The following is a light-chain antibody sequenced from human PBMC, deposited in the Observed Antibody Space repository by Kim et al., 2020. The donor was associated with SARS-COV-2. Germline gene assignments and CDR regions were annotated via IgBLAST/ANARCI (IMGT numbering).Light chain of an antibody. CDR1: QSVSSSY. J-gene: IGKJ5*01. CDR3: QQYGSSPT. V-gene: IGKV3-20*01. Sequence: EIVLTQSPGTLSLSPGERATLSRRASQSVSSSYLAWYHQKPGQAPRLLIYGASSRATGIPDRFSGSGSGTDFTLTISRLEPEDFAVYYCQQYGSSPTFGQGTRLEIK. CDR2: GAS.